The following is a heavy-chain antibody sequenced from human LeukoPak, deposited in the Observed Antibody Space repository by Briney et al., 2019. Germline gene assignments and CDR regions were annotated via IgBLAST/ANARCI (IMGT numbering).Heavy chain of an antibody. J-gene: IGHJ3*01. CDR3: VRETATSYYDSAGYYRQTEVFDV. Sequence: SSETLSLTCTVSGGSVSSDSYYWTWIRQPPGKGLEWIGYVYYSGRTNYNPTLKSRVTISVDTSKNQFSLRLNSVTAADTALYYCVRETATSYYDSAGYYRQTEVFDVWGQGTKVTVPS. CDR2: VYYSGRT. CDR1: GGSVSSDSYY. V-gene: IGHV4-61*01. D-gene: IGHD3-22*01.